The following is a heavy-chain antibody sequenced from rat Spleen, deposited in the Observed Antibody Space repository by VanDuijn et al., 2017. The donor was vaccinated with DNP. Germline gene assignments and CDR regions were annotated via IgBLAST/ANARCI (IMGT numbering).Heavy chain of an antibody. CDR2: ISYSGST. V-gene: IGHV3-1*01. D-gene: IGHD1-11*01. Sequence: EVQLQESGPGLVKPSQPLSLTCSVTGYSITSHYWGWIRKFPGIKMEWMGYISYSGSTAYNPSLKSRIAITRDTSKNQFFLQLSSVTTEDTATYYCARGLRRVYWYFDFWGPGTMVTVSS. CDR3: ARGLRRVYWYFDF. CDR1: GYSITSHY. J-gene: IGHJ1*01.